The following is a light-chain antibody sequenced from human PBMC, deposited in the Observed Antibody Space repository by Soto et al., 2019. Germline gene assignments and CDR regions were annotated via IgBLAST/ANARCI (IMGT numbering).Light chain of an antibody. CDR2: GAS. V-gene: IGKV3-15*01. CDR3: QQYHTWPIN. CDR1: QGVSRK. J-gene: IGKJ4*01. Sequence: DIVMTQSPATLSVAPGERVTFSCRASQGVSRKLAWYQHKPGQAPRLLISGASTGATGIPARFSGSGSGTEFDLTISSRQSEDCAIYYCQQYHTWPINFGGGTKVEIK.